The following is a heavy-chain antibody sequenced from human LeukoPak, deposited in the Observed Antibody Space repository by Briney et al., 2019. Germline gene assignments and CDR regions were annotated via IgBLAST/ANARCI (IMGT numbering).Heavy chain of an antibody. D-gene: IGHD3-10*01. CDR1: GYIFASNW. Sequence: GESLKISCKGSGYIFASNWIGWVRQMPGKGLEWMGIIYPGDSDTRYSPSFQGQVTISVDKSISTAYLQWSSLKASDTAMYYCARHYYGSGSYYPYYGMDVWGQGTTVTVSS. J-gene: IGHJ6*02. V-gene: IGHV5-51*01. CDR3: ARHYYGSGSYYPYYGMDV. CDR2: IYPGDSDT.